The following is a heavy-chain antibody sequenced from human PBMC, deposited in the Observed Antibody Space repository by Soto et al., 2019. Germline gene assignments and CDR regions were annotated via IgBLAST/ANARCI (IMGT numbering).Heavy chain of an antibody. CDR2: IYDSGST. J-gene: IGHJ4*02. CDR1: GGSISSGGYY. D-gene: IGHD6-19*01. V-gene: IGHV4-31*03. CDR3: ASQATGWYPDY. Sequence: QVELQESGPGLVKTSQTLSLTCTVSGGSISSGGYYWSWVRQHPGKGLEWIGYIYDSGSTYYNPSLKSRVTISIDTSKNQFSLKLTSVTAADTAVYYCASQATGWYPDYWGQGTLVTVSS.